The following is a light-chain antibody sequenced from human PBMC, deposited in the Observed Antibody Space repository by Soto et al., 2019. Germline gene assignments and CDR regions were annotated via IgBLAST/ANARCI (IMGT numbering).Light chain of an antibody. CDR2: GTN. V-gene: IGLV7-46*01. J-gene: IGLJ1*01. Sequence: QAVVTQEPSLTVSPGGTVTLTCGSSTGAVTSGHYPYWIQQKPGQVPRTLIYGTNNRHSWTPARFSGSLLGGKAALTLSAAQPEDEADYYCLLSYNGARVFGAGTKLTVL. CDR1: TGAVTSGHY. CDR3: LLSYNGARV.